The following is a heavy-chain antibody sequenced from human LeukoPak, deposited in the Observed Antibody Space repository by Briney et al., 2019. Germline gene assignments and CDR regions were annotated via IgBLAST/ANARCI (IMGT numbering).Heavy chain of an antibody. D-gene: IGHD3-22*01. V-gene: IGHV4-39*01. CDR2: IYYSGST. Sequence: SETLSLTCTVSGGSISRSSYYWGWIRQPPGKGLEWCGSIYYSGSTYYNPSLKSRVTISVDTSKNQFSLKLSSVTAPDTAVYYCARRVLGYDSSGYSIWFDPWGQGTLVTVSS. CDR1: GGSISRSSYY. CDR3: ARRVLGYDSSGYSIWFDP. J-gene: IGHJ5*02.